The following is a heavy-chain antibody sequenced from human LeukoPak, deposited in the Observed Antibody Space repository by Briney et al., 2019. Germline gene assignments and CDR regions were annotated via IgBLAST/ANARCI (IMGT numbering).Heavy chain of an antibody. CDR3: ARWSTYYYFDF. V-gene: IGHV4-59*01. J-gene: IGHJ4*02. CDR1: SGSISSYY. D-gene: IGHD2-21*01. Sequence: SETLSLTCTVSSGSISSYYWSWIRQPPGKGLEWVGDIYYSGSTNYNPSLESRVAISVDASRSQFSLNLSSVTAADTAVYYCARWSTYYYFDFWGLGTLVTVSS. CDR2: IYYSGST.